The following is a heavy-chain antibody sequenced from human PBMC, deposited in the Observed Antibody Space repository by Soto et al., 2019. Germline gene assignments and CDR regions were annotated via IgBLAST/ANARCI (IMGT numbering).Heavy chain of an antibody. CDR2: IYYSGST. CDR1: GGSISSYY. J-gene: IGHJ5*02. CDR3: ARTIPESNWFDP. V-gene: IGHV4-59*01. Sequence: SETLSLTSTVSGGSISSYYWSWIRQPPGKGLEWIGYIYYSGSTNYNPSLKSRVTISVDTSKNQFSLKLSSVTAADTAVYYCARTIPESNWFDPWGQGTLVTVSS.